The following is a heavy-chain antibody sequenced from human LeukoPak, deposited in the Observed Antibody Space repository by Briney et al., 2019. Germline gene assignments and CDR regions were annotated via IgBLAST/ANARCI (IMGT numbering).Heavy chain of an antibody. D-gene: IGHD2-15*01. CDR2: IYSGGST. CDR1: GFTVSSSY. Sequence: GGSLRLSCAASGFTVSSSYMSWVREAPGKGLEWVSVIYSGGSTYYADSVKGRFTISRDNSKNTLYLQMNSLRAEDTAVYYCARDSCSGGSCYSVFDYWGQGTLVTVSS. J-gene: IGHJ4*02. V-gene: IGHV3-53*01. CDR3: ARDSCSGGSCYSVFDY.